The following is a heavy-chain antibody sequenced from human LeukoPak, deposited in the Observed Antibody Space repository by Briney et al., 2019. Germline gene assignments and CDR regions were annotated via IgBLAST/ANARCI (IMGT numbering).Heavy chain of an antibody. CDR1: GFTFTSYG. V-gene: IGHV3-30*02. J-gene: IGHJ4*02. Sequence: PGGSLRLSCAASGFTFTSYGIHWVRQAPGKGLEWVAFIGYDESNKYYADSAKGRFTTSRENSKNTVYLQMNSLRGEDTGVYYCAKDQGYSQDYWGQGTLVTVSS. CDR2: IGYDESNK. D-gene: IGHD5-18*01. CDR3: AKDQGYSQDY.